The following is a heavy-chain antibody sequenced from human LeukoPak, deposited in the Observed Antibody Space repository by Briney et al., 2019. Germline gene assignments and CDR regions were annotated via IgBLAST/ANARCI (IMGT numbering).Heavy chain of an antibody. CDR1: GDSVSSNSAA. V-gene: IGHV6-1*01. J-gene: IGHJ5*02. D-gene: IGHD2-2*01. CDR2: TYYRSKWYN. CDR3: ARTPAGCSSTSCYGNWFDP. Sequence: SQTLSLTCAISGDSVSSNSAAWNWIRQAPSGGLEWLGRTYYRSKWYNDYAVSVKSRITINPDTSKNQFSLQLNSVTPEDTAVYYCARTPAGCSSTSCYGNWFDPWGQGTLVTVSS.